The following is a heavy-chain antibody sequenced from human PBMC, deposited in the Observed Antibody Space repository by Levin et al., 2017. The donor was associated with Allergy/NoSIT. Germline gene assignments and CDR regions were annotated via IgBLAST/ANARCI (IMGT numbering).Heavy chain of an antibody. V-gene: IGHV1-2*02. CDR3: ARDNLRRYYYGSGSYYDYGMDV. J-gene: IGHJ6*02. D-gene: IGHD3-10*01. CDR2: INPNSGGT. Sequence: GESLKISCKASGYTFTGYYMHWVRQAPGQGLEWMGWINPNSGGTNYAQKFQGRVTMTRDTSISTAYMELSRLRSDDTAVYYCARDNLRRYYYGSGSYYDYGMDVWGQGTTVTVSS. CDR1: GYTFTGYY.